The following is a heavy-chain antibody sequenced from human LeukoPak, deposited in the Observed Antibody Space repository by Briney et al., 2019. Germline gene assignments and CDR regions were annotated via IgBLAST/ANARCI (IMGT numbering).Heavy chain of an antibody. CDR1: GFSFTDYP. Sequence: QLVESGGGLVQPGGSLRLSCATSGFSFTDYPMNWVRQAPGKGLEWISNIRTTAEGAKYAYYADSVKGRVTISRDDGKNTLYLHMNSLRDDDTAVYYCATDQRYASDYWGQGILVTVSS. J-gene: IGHJ4*02. D-gene: IGHD3-9*01. V-gene: IGHV3-48*02. CDR3: ATDQRYASDY. CDR2: IRTTAEGAKYA.